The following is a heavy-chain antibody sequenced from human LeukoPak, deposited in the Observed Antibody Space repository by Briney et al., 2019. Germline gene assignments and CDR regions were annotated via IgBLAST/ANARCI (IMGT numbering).Heavy chain of an antibody. Sequence: SETLSLTCTVSGGSISSYYWSWIRQPPGKGLEWIGYIYYSGSTNYNPSLKSRVTISVDTSKNQCSLNLDSVTAADTAVYYCATNLGYWGQGTLVTVSS. D-gene: IGHD3-16*01. CDR1: GGSISSYY. CDR3: ATNLGY. V-gene: IGHV4-59*08. J-gene: IGHJ4*02. CDR2: IYYSGST.